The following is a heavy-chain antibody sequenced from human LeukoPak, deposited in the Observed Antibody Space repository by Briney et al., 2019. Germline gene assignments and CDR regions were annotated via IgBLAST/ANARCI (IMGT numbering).Heavy chain of an antibody. J-gene: IGHJ6*03. D-gene: IGHD3-10*01. CDR3: ARGKTGSYYSRSYYMDV. V-gene: IGHV3-21*04. CDR1: GFTFSRYS. Sequence: GGSLRLSCAVSGFTFSRYSMNWVRQAPGKGLEWVSSISNIGTSIYYADSVKGRFTISRDNAKNSLYLQMDSLRAEDTAVYYCARGKTGSYYSRSYYMDVWGKGTTVTISS. CDR2: ISNIGTSI.